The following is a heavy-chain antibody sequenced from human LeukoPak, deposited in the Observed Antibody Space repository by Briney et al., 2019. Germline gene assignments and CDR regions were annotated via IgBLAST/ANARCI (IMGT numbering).Heavy chain of an antibody. CDR3: AEVPGFWNA. CDR2: ISSSGTTI. D-gene: IGHD3-3*01. V-gene: IGHV3-48*01. Sequence: GGSLRLSCAASGFTFSSYSMNWVRRAPGKGLEWVSYISSSGTTIHYADSVKGRFTISRDNAKNSLYLQMNSLRAEDTAVYYCAEVPGFWNAWGQGTLVTVSS. CDR1: GFTFSSYS. J-gene: IGHJ5*02.